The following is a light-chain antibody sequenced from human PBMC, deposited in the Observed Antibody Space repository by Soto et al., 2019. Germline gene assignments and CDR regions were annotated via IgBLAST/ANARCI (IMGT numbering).Light chain of an antibody. V-gene: IGKV3-15*01. CDR1: QSVRSTY. J-gene: IGKJ4*01. Sequence: EIVLTQSPATLSVSPGERATLSCRASQSVRSTYLAWYQQKPGQAPRLLIFGVSNRAAGIPARFSGSGSGTELTLTISSLQSEDFAVYYCQQYGDWPLTFGGGTKADI. CDR3: QQYGDWPLT. CDR2: GVS.